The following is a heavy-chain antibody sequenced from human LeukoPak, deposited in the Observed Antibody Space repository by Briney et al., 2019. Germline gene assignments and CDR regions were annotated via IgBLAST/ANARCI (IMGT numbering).Heavy chain of an antibody. CDR1: GFTFGTYW. D-gene: IGHD6-13*01. J-gene: IGHJ4*02. Sequence: GGSLRLSCAASGFTFGTYWMTWVRQAPGKGLEWVASIKQDGSEKYYADSVKGRFTISRDNAKNSLYLQMNSLRAEDTALYYCAKDIGIGGSSWYYFDYWGQGTLVTVSS. V-gene: IGHV3-7*03. CDR2: IKQDGSEK. CDR3: AKDIGIGGSSWYYFDY.